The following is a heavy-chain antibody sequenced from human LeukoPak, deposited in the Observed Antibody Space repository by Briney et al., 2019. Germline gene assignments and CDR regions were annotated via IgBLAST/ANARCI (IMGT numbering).Heavy chain of an antibody. CDR3: ARALSFDI. CDR2: ISWNSGSI. Sequence: GRPLRLSCAASGFTFDDYAMYWVRQAPGKGLEWVSGISWNSGSIGYADSVKGRFTISRDNAKNSLYLQMNSLRAEDTAVYYCARALSFDIWGQGTMVTVSS. CDR1: GFTFDDYA. V-gene: IGHV3-9*01. J-gene: IGHJ3*02.